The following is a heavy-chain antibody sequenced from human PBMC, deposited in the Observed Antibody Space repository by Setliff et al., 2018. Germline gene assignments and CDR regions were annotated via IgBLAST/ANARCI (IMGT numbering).Heavy chain of an antibody. J-gene: IGHJ6*02. CDR3: ARLSWDGLRYYGLDV. Sequence: PSETLSLTCTVSGVSISSYYWSWIRQPPGKGLESIGYIQKSGSANYNPSLMSRVNISVDTSRNQFSLKLRSVTAADTAVYYCARLSWDGLRYYGLDVWGQGATVTVSS. D-gene: IGHD3-10*01. V-gene: IGHV4-59*01. CDR2: IQKSGSA. CDR1: GVSISSYY.